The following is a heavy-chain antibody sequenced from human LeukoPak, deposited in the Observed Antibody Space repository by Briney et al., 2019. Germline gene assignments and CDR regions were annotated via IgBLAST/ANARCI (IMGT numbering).Heavy chain of an antibody. CDR1: GYTFTSYQ. V-gene: IGHV1-18*01. CDR3: AREDGASGYDSGFDY. Sequence: GASVKVSCKASGYTFTSYQINWVRQAPGQGLEWMGWVSAYNGNTNYAQKFQGRVTMTRDTSISTAYMELSRLRSDDTAVYYCAREDGASGYDSGFDYWGQGTLVTVSS. D-gene: IGHD5-12*01. CDR2: VSAYNGNT. J-gene: IGHJ4*02.